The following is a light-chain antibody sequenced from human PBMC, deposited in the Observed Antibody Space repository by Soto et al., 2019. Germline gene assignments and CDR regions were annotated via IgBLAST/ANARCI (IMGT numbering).Light chain of an antibody. Sequence: DIQVTQSPSSLSASVGDRVTITCRASQGIGNDLGWYQQKPGKAPKRLIYAASSLQSGVPSRFSGSESGTEFTLTISSLQPEDFATYYCQQYNSYPLTFGGGTKVEVK. V-gene: IGKV1-17*01. CDR2: AAS. CDR1: QGIGND. J-gene: IGKJ4*01. CDR3: QQYNSYPLT.